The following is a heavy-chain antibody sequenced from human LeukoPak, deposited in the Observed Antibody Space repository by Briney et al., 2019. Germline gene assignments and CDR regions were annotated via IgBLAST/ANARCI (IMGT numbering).Heavy chain of an antibody. CDR1: GFTFSSYS. D-gene: IGHD2-15*01. CDR3: ARDTVVVVAATAAKNYYYYMDV. J-gene: IGHJ6*03. V-gene: IGHV3-21*01. Sequence: PGGSLRLSCAASGFTFSSYSMNWVRQAPGKGLEWVSSISSSSSYIYYADSVKGRFTISRDNAKDSLYLQMNSLRAEDTAVYYCARDTVVVVAATAAKNYYYYMDVWGKGTTVTVSS. CDR2: ISSSSSYI.